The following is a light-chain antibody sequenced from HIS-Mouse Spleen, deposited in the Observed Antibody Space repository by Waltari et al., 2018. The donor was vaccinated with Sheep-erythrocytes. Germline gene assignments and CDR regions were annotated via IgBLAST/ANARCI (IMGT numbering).Light chain of an antibody. Sequence: SSELTQDPAVSVALGQTVRITCQGNSPKSSSASWYQQKPGQAPVLVIYGKNNRPSGIPDRFSGSSSGNTASLTITGAQAEDEADYYCNSRDSSGNHWVFGGGTKLTVL. V-gene: IGLV3-19*01. J-gene: IGLJ3*02. CDR2: GKN. CDR1: SPKSSS. CDR3: NSRDSSGNHWV.